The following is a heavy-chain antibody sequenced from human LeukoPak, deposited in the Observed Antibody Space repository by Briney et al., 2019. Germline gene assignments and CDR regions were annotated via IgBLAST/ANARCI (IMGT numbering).Heavy chain of an antibody. CDR2: IYYSGST. D-gene: IGHD6-6*01. J-gene: IGHJ4*02. CDR1: GFTFTGYT. V-gene: IGHV4-38-2*01. CDR3: ARKYSGWDYFDY. Sequence: GPLRLSCAASGFTFTGYTMGWVRQVPGKGLEWIGSIYYSGSTYYNPSLKSRVTISVDTSKNQFSLKLSSVTAADTAVYYCARKYSGWDYFDYWGQGTLVTVSS.